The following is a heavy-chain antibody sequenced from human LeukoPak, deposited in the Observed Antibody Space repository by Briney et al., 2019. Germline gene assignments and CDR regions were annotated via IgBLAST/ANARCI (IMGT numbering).Heavy chain of an antibody. D-gene: IGHD6-13*01. Sequence: GGSLRPSCAASGFTFSSYSMNWVRQAPGKGLEWVSSISSSSRYIYYADSVKGRFTISRDNAKKSLYLQMNSLRAEDTAVYYCARAWRIAAPGTLSYWGQGSLVTVSS. CDR2: ISSSSRYI. CDR3: ARAWRIAAPGTLSY. CDR1: GFTFSSYS. V-gene: IGHV3-21*01. J-gene: IGHJ4*02.